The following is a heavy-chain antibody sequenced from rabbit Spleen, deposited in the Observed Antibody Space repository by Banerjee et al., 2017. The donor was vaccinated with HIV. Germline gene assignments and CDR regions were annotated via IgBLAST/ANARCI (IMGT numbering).Heavy chain of an antibody. V-gene: IGHV1S40*01. CDR3: ARETSSGWGVVSYYFNL. D-gene: IGHD4-1*01. J-gene: IGHJ4*01. CDR1: GFSFSSRYY. CDR2: IYTGSSGST. Sequence: QSLEESGGDLDKPGASLTLTCTASGFSFSSRYYISWVRQAPGKGLEWIACIYTGSSGSTYYASWAKGRFTISKTSSTTVTLQMTSLTAADTATYFCARETSSGWGVVSYYFNLWGQGTLVTVS.